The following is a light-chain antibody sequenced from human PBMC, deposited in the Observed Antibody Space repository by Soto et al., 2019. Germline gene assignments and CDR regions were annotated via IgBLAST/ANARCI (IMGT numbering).Light chain of an antibody. CDR3: QTWGTGIVV. J-gene: IGLJ2*01. Sequence: QPVLTQSPSASASLGASVKLTCTLSSGHSNYAIAWHQQQPEKGTRYLIKLNSDGSHSKGDGIPDRFSGSSSGAERYLAISSLQSEDEADYYCQTWGTGIVVFGGGTKLTVL. V-gene: IGLV4-69*01. CDR1: SGHSNYA. CDR2: LNSDGSH.